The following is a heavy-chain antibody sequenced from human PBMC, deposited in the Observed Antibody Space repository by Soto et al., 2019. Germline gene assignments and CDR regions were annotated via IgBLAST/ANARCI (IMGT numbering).Heavy chain of an antibody. CDR2: IYYSGST. CDR3: ARAGLIADYYYYGMDV. V-gene: IGHV4-30-4*01. D-gene: IGHD3-16*01. J-gene: IGHJ6*02. CDR1: GGSISSGDYY. Sequence: PSETLSLTCTVSGGSISSGDYYWSWIRQPPGKGLEWTGYIYYSGSTYYNPSLKSRVTISVDTSKNQFSLKLSSVTAADTAVYYCARAGLIADYYYYGMDVWGQGTTVTVSS.